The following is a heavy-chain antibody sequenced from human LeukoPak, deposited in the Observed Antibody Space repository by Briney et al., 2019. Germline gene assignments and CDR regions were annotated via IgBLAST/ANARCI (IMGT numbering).Heavy chain of an antibody. Sequence: SETLSLTCTVSGGSISSGGYYWSWIRQLPGKCLECIGFIYYSGSTFYNPSLKSRVTISIDTSKNQFSLKLSSVTAADTAVYYCASLYYFDSSGYYYGKADIWGQGTMVTVSS. CDR3: ASLYYFDSSGYYYGKADI. CDR1: GGSISSGGYY. CDR2: IYYSGST. D-gene: IGHD3-22*01. J-gene: IGHJ3*02. V-gene: IGHV4-31*03.